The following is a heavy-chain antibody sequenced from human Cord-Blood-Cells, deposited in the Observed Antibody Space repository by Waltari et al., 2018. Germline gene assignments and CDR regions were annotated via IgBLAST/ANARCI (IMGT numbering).Heavy chain of an antibody. CDR3: AGAENYWYFDL. J-gene: IGHJ2*01. CDR2: ISYDGSNK. V-gene: IGHV3-30*03. CDR1: GLTFSSYG. Sequence: QVQLVESGGGVVQPGRSLRLSCAASGLTFSSYGMHWVRQAPGKGLEWVAVISYDGSNKYYADSVKGRFTISRDNSKNTLYLQMNSLRAEDTAVYYCAGAENYWYFDLWGRGTLVTVSS.